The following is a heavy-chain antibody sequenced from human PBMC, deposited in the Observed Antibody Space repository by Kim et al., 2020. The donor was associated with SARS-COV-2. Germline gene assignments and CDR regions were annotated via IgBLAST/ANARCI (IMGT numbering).Heavy chain of an antibody. CDR3: ARTLSPYYYGSGTLYGMDV. Sequence: SQTLSLTCIVSGGSISSYYWSWIRQPAGKGLEWIGRIYTSGSTNYNPSLKSRVTMSVDTSKNQFSLKLSSVTAADTAVYYCARTLSPYYYGSGTLYGMDVWGQGTTVTVSS. D-gene: IGHD3-10*01. V-gene: IGHV4-4*07. J-gene: IGHJ6*02. CDR1: GGSISSYY. CDR2: IYTSGST.